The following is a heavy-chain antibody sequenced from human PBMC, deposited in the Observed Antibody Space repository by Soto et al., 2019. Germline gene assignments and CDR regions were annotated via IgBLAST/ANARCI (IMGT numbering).Heavy chain of an antibody. CDR1: GGSISSSSYY. V-gene: IGHV4-39*01. J-gene: IGHJ4*02. Sequence: SETLSLTCTVSGGSISSSSYYWGWIRQPPGKGLEWIGSIYYSGSTYYNPSLKSRVTISVDTSKNQFSLKLSSVTAADTAVYYCASFYDYIWGSYRNFDYWGQGILVTVSS. D-gene: IGHD3-16*02. CDR3: ASFYDYIWGSYRNFDY. CDR2: IYYSGST.